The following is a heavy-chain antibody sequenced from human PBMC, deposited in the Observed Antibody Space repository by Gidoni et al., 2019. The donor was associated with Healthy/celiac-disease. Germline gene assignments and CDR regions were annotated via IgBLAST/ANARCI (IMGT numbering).Heavy chain of an antibody. J-gene: IGHJ5*02. D-gene: IGHD6-25*01. Sequence: QVQLQQWGAGLLKPSETLSLTCAVYGGSFSGYYWSWIRQPPGKGLEWIGEINHSGSTNYNPSLKSRVTISVDTSKNQFSLKLSSVTAADTAVYYCARGGYFILNNWFDPWGQGTLVTVSS. CDR2: INHSGST. V-gene: IGHV4-34*01. CDR1: GGSFSGYY. CDR3: ARGGYFILNNWFDP.